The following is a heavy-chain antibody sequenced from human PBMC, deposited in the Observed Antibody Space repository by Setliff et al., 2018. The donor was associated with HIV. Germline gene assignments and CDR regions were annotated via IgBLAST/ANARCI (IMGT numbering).Heavy chain of an antibody. J-gene: IGHJ4*02. CDR3: ARTSLLPFDY. CDR2: IFSNGEK. V-gene: IGHV2-26*01. D-gene: IGHD2-15*01. CDR1: GFSLTNFRMG. Sequence: SGPTLVNPTETLTLTCTVSGFSLTNFRMGVSWIRQPPGKALEWLAHIFSNGEKSYSTSLESRLTISKDTSKSQVVLTMTNMDPVDTATYYCARTSLLPFDYWGQGTLVTVSS.